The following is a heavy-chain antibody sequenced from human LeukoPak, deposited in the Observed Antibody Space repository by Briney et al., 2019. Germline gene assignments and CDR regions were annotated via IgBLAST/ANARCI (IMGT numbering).Heavy chain of an antibody. CDR3: ARLKFYDSTGYSPGYYMDV. CDR1: GGAIISYY. J-gene: IGHJ6*03. D-gene: IGHD3-22*01. V-gene: IGHV4-4*07. Sequence: PSETLSLTCSVSGGAIISYYWSWIRQPAGKGPEWIGRIYPTGNTDYNPSLKTRVTMSTDLSKKQFSLRLRSVTAADAAVYYCARLKFYDSTGYSPGYYMDVWGKGTAVTDSS. CDR2: IYPTGNT.